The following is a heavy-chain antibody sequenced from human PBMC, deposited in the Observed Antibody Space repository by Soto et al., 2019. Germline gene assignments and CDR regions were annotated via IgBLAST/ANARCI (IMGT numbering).Heavy chain of an antibody. CDR3: ARLWFGELLYPGWFDP. D-gene: IGHD3-10*01. J-gene: IGHJ5*02. Sequence: ASETLSLTCTVSGGSISSSSYYWGWIRQPPGKGLEWIGSIYYSGSTYYNPSLKSRVTISVDTSKNQFSLKLSSVTAADTAVYYCARLWFGELLYPGWFDPWGQGTLVTVS. CDR2: IYYSGST. CDR1: GGSISSSSYY. V-gene: IGHV4-39*01.